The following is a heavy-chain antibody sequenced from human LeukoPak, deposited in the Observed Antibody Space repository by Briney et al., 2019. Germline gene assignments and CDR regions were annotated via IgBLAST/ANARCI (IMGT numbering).Heavy chain of an antibody. V-gene: IGHV1-69*13. CDR2: IIPIFGTA. CDR1: GGTFSSYA. Sequence: ASVKVSCKASGGTFSSYAISWVRQAPGQGLEWMGGIIPIFGTANYAQKFQGRVTITADESTSTAYMELSSPRSEDTAVYYCARYCSGGSCYLLRGAFDIWGQGTMVTVSS. D-gene: IGHD2-15*01. J-gene: IGHJ3*02. CDR3: ARYCSGGSCYLLRGAFDI.